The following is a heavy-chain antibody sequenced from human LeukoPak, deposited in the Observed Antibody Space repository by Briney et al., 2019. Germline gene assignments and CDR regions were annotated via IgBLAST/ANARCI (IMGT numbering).Heavy chain of an antibody. J-gene: IGHJ4*02. CDR3: AKLLVELPAASPTTY. V-gene: IGHV3-23*01. Sequence: GGSLRLSCAASGFSFSSYAMSWVRQAPGMGLEWVSGIGTSGGSTYYADSVKGRFTISRDNSKNTLYLQMNSLRAEDTAVYYCAKLLVELPAASPTTYWGQGTLVTVSS. D-gene: IGHD2-2*01. CDR1: GFSFSSYA. CDR2: IGTSGGST.